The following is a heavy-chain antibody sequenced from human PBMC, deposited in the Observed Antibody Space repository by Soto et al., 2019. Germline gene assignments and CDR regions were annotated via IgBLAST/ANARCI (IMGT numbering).Heavy chain of an antibody. Sequence: GGSLRLSCAASGFTFSIYAMHWVRQAPDKGLEWVAVISYDGNNEYYADSVKGRFTISRDNSKNTLYLQVSSLRAEDTAVYYCARDGVPVGYIYDSHMDVWGPGTTVTDSS. CDR2: ISYDGNNE. CDR1: GFTFSIYA. CDR3: ARDGVPVGYIYDSHMDV. V-gene: IGHV3-30-3*01. J-gene: IGHJ6*02. D-gene: IGHD5-18*01.